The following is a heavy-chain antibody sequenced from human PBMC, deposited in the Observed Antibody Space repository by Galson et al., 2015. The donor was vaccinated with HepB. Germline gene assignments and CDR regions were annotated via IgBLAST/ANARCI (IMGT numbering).Heavy chain of an antibody. V-gene: IGHV5-51*01. D-gene: IGHD1-26*01. Sequence: QSGAEVKKPGESLKISCKGSGYIFSNYWIVWVRQMPGKGLEFMGIIYPGDSDTKYSPSFQGQVTISADKSTSTAYLQWSSLKASDTAMYYCAKMSVGCFDHWGQGTLVTVSS. J-gene: IGHJ4*02. CDR1: GYIFSNYW. CDR2: IYPGDSDT. CDR3: AKMSVGCFDH.